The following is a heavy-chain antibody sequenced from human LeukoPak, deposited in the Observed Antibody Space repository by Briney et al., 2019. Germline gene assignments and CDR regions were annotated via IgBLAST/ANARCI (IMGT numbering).Heavy chain of an antibody. CDR3: ARGLHDYGDYGVAFDI. V-gene: IGHV4-59*01. CDR2: IYYTGST. J-gene: IGHJ3*02. CDR1: GGSISSYY. Sequence: PSETLSLTCSVSGGSISSYYWSWIRQPPGKGLERIGYIYYTGSTKYNPSLKSRVTISLDTSKNQFSLKLSSVTAADTAVYYCARGLHDYGDYGVAFDIWGQGTMVTVSS. D-gene: IGHD4-17*01.